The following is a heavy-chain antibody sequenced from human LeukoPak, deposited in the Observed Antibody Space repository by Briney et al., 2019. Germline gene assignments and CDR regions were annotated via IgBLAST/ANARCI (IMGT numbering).Heavy chain of an antibody. Sequence: WALLPFTSGASDASFNNPYWRLSRAPPGEGLGGTGYSSSIGSTNYTPSLKGRFTITIDTSKKQFSLKMTSVTPADTALYYCARDPTTVTKGFDVWGHGTMVTVSS. CDR3: ARDPTTVTKGFDV. V-gene: IGHV4-59*11. J-gene: IGHJ3*01. CDR1: DASFNNPY. CDR2: SSSIGST. D-gene: IGHD4-17*01.